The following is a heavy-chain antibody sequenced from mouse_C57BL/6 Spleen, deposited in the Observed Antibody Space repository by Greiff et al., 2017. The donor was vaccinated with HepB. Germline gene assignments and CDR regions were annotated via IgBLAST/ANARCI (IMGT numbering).Heavy chain of an antibody. Sequence: EVMLVESGGGLVKPGGSLKLSCAASGFTFSSYAMSWVRQTPEKRLEWVATISDGGSYTYYPDNVKGRFTISRDNAKNNLYLQMSHLKSEDTAMYYCARDYGRRPAWFAYWGQGTLVTVSA. CDR2: ISDGGSYT. J-gene: IGHJ3*01. V-gene: IGHV5-4*03. CDR1: GFTFSSYA. CDR3: ARDYGRRPAWFAY. D-gene: IGHD1-1*02.